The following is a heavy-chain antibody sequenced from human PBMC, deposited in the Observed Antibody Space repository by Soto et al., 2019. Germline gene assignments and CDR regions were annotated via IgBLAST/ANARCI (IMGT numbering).Heavy chain of an antibody. Sequence: QVQLQESGPGLVKPSQTLSLTCTVSGGSISSGDYYWSWIRQPPGKGLEWIGYIYYSGSTYYNPSLKSRVTISVDTSKNQFSLKLSSVTAADTAVYYCASSGYCTNGVCYTLFDPWGQGTLVTVSS. J-gene: IGHJ5*02. D-gene: IGHD2-8*01. CDR3: ASSGYCTNGVCYTLFDP. V-gene: IGHV4-30-4*01. CDR2: IYYSGST. CDR1: GGSISSGDYY.